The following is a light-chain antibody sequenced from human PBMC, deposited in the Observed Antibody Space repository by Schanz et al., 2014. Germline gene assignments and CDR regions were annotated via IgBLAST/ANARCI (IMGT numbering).Light chain of an antibody. V-gene: IGLV4-69*02. CDR1: SGHSGYP. Sequence: QLVLTQSPSASASLGASVKLTCTLGSGHSGYPIAWHQQQPEKGPRYLMKVNSDGSHSRGDGIPDRFSVSSSGAERYLTISSLQSEDEADYYCQTWGTGIWVFGGGTKLTVL. J-gene: IGLJ3*02. CDR2: VNSDGSH. CDR3: QTWGTGIWV.